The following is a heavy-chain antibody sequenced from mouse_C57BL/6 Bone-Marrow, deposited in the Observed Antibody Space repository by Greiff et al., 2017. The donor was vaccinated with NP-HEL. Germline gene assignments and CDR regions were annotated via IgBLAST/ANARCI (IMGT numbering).Heavy chain of an antibody. CDR3: ARRGYGSPYGY. D-gene: IGHD2-10*02. CDR1: GYTFTSYW. Sequence: QVQLKQPGAELVKPGASVKLSCKASGYTFTSYWMHWVKQRPGQGLEWIGMIHPNSGSTNYNEKFKSKATLTVDKSSSTAYMQLSSLTSEDSAVYYCARRGYGSPYGYWGQGTTLTVSS. V-gene: IGHV1-64*01. J-gene: IGHJ2*01. CDR2: IHPNSGST.